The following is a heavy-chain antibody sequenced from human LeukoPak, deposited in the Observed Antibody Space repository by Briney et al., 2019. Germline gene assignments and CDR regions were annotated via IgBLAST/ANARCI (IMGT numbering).Heavy chain of an antibody. Sequence: GASVKVSCKASGYTFTSYGISWVRQAPGQGLEWMGWISAYNGNTNYAQKFQGRVTMTRDTSISTAYMELSRLRSDDTAVYYCARERPRIVPSRGDSHSYIDYWGQGTLVTVSS. V-gene: IGHV1-18*01. D-gene: IGHD3-10*01. CDR1: GYTFTSYG. J-gene: IGHJ4*02. CDR3: ARERPRIVPSRGDSHSYIDY. CDR2: ISAYNGNT.